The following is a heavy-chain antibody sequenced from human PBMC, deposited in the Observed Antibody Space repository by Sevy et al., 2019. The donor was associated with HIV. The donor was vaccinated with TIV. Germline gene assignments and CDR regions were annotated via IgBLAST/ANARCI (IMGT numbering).Heavy chain of an antibody. V-gene: IGHV4-38-2*02. D-gene: IGHD3-10*01. J-gene: IGHJ4*02. CDR2: IYDGGST. CDR3: ARDYYGSGSYYEFVY. Sequence: SETLSLTCTVSGFSISSDYYWGWIRQPPGKGLEWIGSIYDGGSTYYNPSLKSRVAISMDTSKNQFSLKLGSVTAADTAVYYCARDYYGSGSYYEFVYWGQGTLVTVSS. CDR1: GFSISSDYY.